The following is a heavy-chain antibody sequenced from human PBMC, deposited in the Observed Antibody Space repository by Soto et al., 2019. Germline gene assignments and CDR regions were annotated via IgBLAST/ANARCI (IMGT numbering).Heavy chain of an antibody. CDR2: INHSGST. CDR3: TSGLGGFPEN. CDR1: GGSLSGYY. Sequence: QVQLQQWGAGLLKPSEALSLTCGVYGGSLSGYYWSWFRQPPGKGLEWIGEINHSGSTTYNPSLKSRVTISIDTSKNKFSLNLGSVTAADTAVYYCTSGLGGFPENWGQGTLVTVSS. D-gene: IGHD6-25*01. V-gene: IGHV4-34*01. J-gene: IGHJ4*02.